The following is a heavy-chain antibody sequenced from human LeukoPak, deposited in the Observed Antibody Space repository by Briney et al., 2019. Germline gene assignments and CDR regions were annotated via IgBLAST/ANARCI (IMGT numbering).Heavy chain of an antibody. J-gene: IGHJ4*02. CDR3: ARQWWVKRYNWNSFDY. CDR2: IYTSGST. V-gene: IGHV4-4*07. Sequence: PSETLSLTCTVSGGSISSYYWSWIRQPAGKGLEWIGRIYTSGSTNYNPSLKSRVTMSVDTSKNQFSLKLSSVTAADTAVYYCARQWWVKRYNWNSFDYWGQGTLVTVSS. CDR1: GGSISSYY. D-gene: IGHD1-7*01.